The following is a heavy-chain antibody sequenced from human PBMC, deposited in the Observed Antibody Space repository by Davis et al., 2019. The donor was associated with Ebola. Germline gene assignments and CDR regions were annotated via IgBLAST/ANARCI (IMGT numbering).Heavy chain of an antibody. J-gene: IGHJ3*02. CDR2: ISNSHSYT. CDR3: AKDMGSSGWYGDAFDI. V-gene: IGHV3-11*05. Sequence: GESLKISCAASGFSFSDYYMTWIRQAPGKGLEWVSFISNSHSYTDYADSVKGRFTISRDNAKNSLYLQMNSLRAEDTALYYCAKDMGSSGWYGDAFDIWGQGTMVTVSS. CDR1: GFSFSDYY. D-gene: IGHD6-19*01.